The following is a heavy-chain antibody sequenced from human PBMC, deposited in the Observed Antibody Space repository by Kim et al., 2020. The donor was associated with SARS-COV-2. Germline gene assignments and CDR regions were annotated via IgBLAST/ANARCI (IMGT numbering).Heavy chain of an antibody. V-gene: IGHV3-15*01. CDR2: IKSKTDGGTT. CDR3: STDPRLPPFDY. Sequence: GRELVGPIKSKTDGGTTDYIAPVKGRFTISRDDSENTLYLQMNSLKTEDTAVYYCSTDPRLPPFDYWGQGTLVTVSS. J-gene: IGHJ4*02. D-gene: IGHD1-1*01.